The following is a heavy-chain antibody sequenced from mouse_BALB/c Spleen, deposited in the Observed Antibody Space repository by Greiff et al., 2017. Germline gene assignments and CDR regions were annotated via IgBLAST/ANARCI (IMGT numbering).Heavy chain of an antibody. D-gene: IGHD6-1*01. CDR1: GFTFSDYY. CDR2: ISDGGSYT. V-gene: IGHV5-4*02. Sequence: EVKLVESGGGLVKPGGSLKLSCAASGFTFSDYYMYWVRQTPEKRLEWVATISDGGSYTYYPDSVKGRFTISRDNAKNNLYLQMSSLKSEDTAMYYCARGLLLSSWYAMDYWGQGTSVTVSS. CDR3: ARGLLLSSWYAMDY. J-gene: IGHJ4*01.